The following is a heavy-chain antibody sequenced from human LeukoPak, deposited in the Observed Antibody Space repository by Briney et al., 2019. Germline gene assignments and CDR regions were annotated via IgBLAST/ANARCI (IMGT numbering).Heavy chain of an antibody. CDR1: GYTFTSYY. V-gene: IGHV1-46*01. CDR3: AREGSSSDIDY. CDR2: INPSGGST. D-gene: IGHD6-6*01. J-gene: IGHJ4*02. Sequence: ASVKVSCKASGYTFTSYYMHWVRQAPGQGLEGMGIINPSGGSTSYAQQFQGRVTIIRGMSTNTVYMELSSLRSEDTAVYYCAREGSSSDIDYWGQGTLVTVSS.